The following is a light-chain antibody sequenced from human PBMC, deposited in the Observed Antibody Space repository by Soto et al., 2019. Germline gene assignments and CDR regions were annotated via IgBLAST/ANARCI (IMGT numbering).Light chain of an antibody. J-gene: IGKJ4*01. Sequence: EIVMTQSSATLSVSPGERASLSCRASQSVSSNLAWYQQKPGQAPRLLIYGASTRATGIPARFSGSGSGTEFTLTISSLQSKDFAVYYCQQYKNWPTFGGGTKVEIK. CDR3: QQYKNWPT. CDR1: QSVSSN. V-gene: IGKV3-15*01. CDR2: GAS.